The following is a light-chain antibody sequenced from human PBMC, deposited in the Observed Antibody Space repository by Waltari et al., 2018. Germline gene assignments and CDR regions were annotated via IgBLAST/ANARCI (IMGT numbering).Light chain of an antibody. CDR1: QSVGSY. J-gene: IGKJ4*01. CDR3: QQRSNRPLT. Sequence: EIVLTQSPATLSLSPGERATLSCRASQSVGSYLAWYQQKPGQAPRLLIYDASNRATGIPARCSGSGSGTDFTLTISSLEPEDFAIYYCQQRSNRPLTFGGGTKVGIK. V-gene: IGKV3-11*01. CDR2: DAS.